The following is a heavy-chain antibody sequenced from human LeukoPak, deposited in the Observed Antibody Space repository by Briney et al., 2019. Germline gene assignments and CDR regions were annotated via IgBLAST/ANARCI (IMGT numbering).Heavy chain of an antibody. V-gene: IGHV4-59*11. D-gene: IGHD4-17*01. CDR2: ISHIGRT. CDR3: ARDLVTVTKGFDI. Sequence: SETLSLTCAVSGDSFSSHYWTWIRQSPGTGLEWIGYISHIGRTNYNPSLKSRVAISIDTSKNQFSLKLRSVTAADTAVYYCARDLVTVTKGFDIWGQGTMVSVSS. CDR1: GDSFSSHY. J-gene: IGHJ3*02.